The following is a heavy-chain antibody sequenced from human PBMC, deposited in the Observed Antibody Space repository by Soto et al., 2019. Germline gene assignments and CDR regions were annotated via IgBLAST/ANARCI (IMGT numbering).Heavy chain of an antibody. D-gene: IGHD2-15*01. CDR1: GYTFTGYY. J-gene: IGHJ3*02. Sequence: GASVKVSCKASGYTFTGYYMHWVRQAPGQGLEWMGWINPNSGGTNYAQKFQGWVTMTRDTSISTAYMELSRLRFDDTAVYYCVRTVCSGGSCLHSTWPDAFDIWGQGTMVTVSS. CDR3: VRTVCSGGSCLHSTWPDAFDI. CDR2: INPNSGGT. V-gene: IGHV1-2*04.